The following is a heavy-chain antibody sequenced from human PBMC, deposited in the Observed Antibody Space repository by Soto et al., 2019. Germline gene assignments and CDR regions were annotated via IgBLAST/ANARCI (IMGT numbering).Heavy chain of an antibody. Sequence: GGSLRLSCAASGFTFSGSAMHWVRQASGKGLEWVGRIRSKANSYATAYAASVKGRFTISRDDSKNTAYLQMNSLKTEDTAVYYCTSHDDYSNFRYLYYWGQGTLVTVSS. CDR3: TSHDDYSNFRYLYY. CDR1: GFTFSGSA. J-gene: IGHJ4*02. CDR2: IRSKANSYAT. V-gene: IGHV3-73*01. D-gene: IGHD4-4*01.